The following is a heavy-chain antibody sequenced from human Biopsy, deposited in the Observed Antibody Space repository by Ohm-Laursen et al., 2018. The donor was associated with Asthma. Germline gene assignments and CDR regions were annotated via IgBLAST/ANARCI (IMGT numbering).Heavy chain of an antibody. CDR3: ARVSQGELYCGGDCYSGFDY. J-gene: IGHJ4*02. Sequence: GTPSLTCCVYGGSISSFYWSWIRQSPEKGLEWMGYVYWTGSTNYNPSLKSRVTISVDTSKNQFSLRLISVTAADTAVYYCARVSQGELYCGGDCYSGFDYWGQGTLVTVSS. D-gene: IGHD2-21*01. CDR2: VYWTGST. V-gene: IGHV4-59*01. CDR1: GGSISSFY.